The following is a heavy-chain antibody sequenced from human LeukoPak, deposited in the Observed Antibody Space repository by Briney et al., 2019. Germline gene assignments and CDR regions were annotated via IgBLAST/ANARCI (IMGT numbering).Heavy chain of an antibody. D-gene: IGHD6-13*01. V-gene: IGHV1-69*13. CDR2: IIPIFGTA. CDR3: ARGLPGSSSLTYNWFDP. Sequence: SVKVSCKASGGTFSSYAISWVRQAPGQGLEWMGGIIPIFGTANYAQKFQGRVTITADESTSTAYMELSSLRSEDTAVYYCARGLPGSSSLTYNWFDPGGEGTLVTVSS. J-gene: IGHJ5*02. CDR1: GGTFSSYA.